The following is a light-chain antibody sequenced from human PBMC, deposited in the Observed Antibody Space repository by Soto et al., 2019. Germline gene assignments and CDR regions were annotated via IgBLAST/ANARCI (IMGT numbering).Light chain of an antibody. J-gene: IGKJ1*01. Sequence: EIVLTQSPDTLSLSPGERATLSCRASQSVTNTYLAWYQQKPGQAPRLLIYGASSRATGIPDRFSGSGSGTDLTLTISRLEPEDFAVYNCQQYGSSRTFGQGTNV. CDR3: QQYGSSRT. CDR1: QSVTNTY. CDR2: GAS. V-gene: IGKV3-20*01.